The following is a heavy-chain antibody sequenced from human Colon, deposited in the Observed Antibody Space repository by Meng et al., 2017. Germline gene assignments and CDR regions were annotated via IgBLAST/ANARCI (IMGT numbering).Heavy chain of an antibody. D-gene: IGHD7-27*01. Sequence: VLLLEDGGNVVQPGGSLRLSCTTSGFTFSRYAAHWVRQSAGKGLEWLAVISKDGTKQYYADSVKGRFTFSRDNSKNILYLQMNSLRAEDSALYYCAKDGDIGFTDFDYWGQGTLVTVSS. CDR2: ISKDGTKQ. V-gene: IGHV3-30*04. CDR3: AKDGDIGFTDFDY. CDR1: GFTFSRYA. J-gene: IGHJ4*02.